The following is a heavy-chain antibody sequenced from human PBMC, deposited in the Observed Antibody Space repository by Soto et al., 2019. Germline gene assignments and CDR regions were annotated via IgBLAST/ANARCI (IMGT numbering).Heavy chain of an antibody. J-gene: IGHJ4*02. V-gene: IGHV3-15*01. CDR3: TTHAVYDFWSGLIDY. D-gene: IGHD3-3*01. CDR1: GFTFSNAW. Sequence: GGSLRLSCAASGFTFSNAWMSWVRQAPGKGLEWVGRIKSKTDGGTTDYAAPVKGRFTISRDDSKNTLYLQMNSLKTEDTAVYYCTTHAVYDFWSGLIDYWGQGTLVTVS. CDR2: IKSKTDGGTT.